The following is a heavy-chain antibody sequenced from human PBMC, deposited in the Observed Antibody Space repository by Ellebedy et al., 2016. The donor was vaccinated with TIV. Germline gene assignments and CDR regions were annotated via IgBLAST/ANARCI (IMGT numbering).Heavy chain of an antibody. CDR3: ARTQFTSGGNCYSL. CDR2: INSDGSST. Sequence: GESLKISCAASGFTFSSYWMHWVRQAPGKGLVWVSRINSDGSSTSYADSVKGRFTISRDNAKNTLYLQMNSLRAEDTAVDYCARTQFTSGGNCYSLWGQGTLVTVSS. D-gene: IGHD2-15*01. CDR1: GFTFSSYW. V-gene: IGHV3-74*01. J-gene: IGHJ4*02.